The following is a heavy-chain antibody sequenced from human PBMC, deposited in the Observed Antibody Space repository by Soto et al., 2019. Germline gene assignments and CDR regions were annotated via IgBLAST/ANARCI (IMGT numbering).Heavy chain of an antibody. J-gene: IGHJ5*02. CDR1: GYTFTSYG. D-gene: IGHD2-21*02. V-gene: IGHV1-18*01. CDR2: ISAYNGNT. Sequence: ASVKVSCKASGYTFTSYGISWVRQAPGQGLEWMGWISAYNGNTNYAQKHQGRVTMTTHPSTSTAYMELRSLRSDDTAVYYCARDPSGDSYNWLDPWGQRTLVTVSA. CDR3: ARDPSGDSYNWLDP.